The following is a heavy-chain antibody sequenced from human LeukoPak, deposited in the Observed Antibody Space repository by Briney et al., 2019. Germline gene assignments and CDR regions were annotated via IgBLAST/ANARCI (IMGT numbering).Heavy chain of an antibody. Sequence: GGSLRLSCAASGFTFSSYAMSWVRQAPGKGLEWVSSISSSSSYIYYADSVKGRFTISRDNAKNSLYMQMNSLRAEDTALYYCARDPDPRRTFGQLDYWGQGTLVTVSS. CDR3: ARDPDPRRTFGQLDY. V-gene: IGHV3-21*01. D-gene: IGHD3/OR15-3a*01. CDR2: ISSSSSYI. CDR1: GFTFSSYA. J-gene: IGHJ4*02.